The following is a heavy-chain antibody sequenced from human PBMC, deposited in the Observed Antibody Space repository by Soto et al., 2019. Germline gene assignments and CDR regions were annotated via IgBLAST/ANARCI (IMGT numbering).Heavy chain of an antibody. Sequence: SETLSLTCAVSGGSISSYYLSWIRQPPGKGLEWIGYIYYSGSTNYNPSLKSRVTISVDTSKNQFSLKLSSVTAADTAVYYCARVGLLRYFDWLSYYFDYWGQGTLVTVSS. CDR3: ARVGLLRYFDWLSYYFDY. V-gene: IGHV4-59*01. D-gene: IGHD3-9*01. CDR2: IYYSGST. J-gene: IGHJ4*02. CDR1: GGSISSYY.